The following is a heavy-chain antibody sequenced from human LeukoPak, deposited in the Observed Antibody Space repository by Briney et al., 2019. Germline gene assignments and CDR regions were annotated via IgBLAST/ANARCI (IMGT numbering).Heavy chain of an antibody. CDR2: IYDGGNT. D-gene: IGHD6-19*01. Sequence: GGSLRLSCAASGFTVSSYMSWVRQAPGKGLEWVSVIYDGGNTNYADSVKGRFTISRDTSENTLSLQMNSLRAEDTGVYYCVGATRWLAYDYWGQGTLVTVSS. CDR3: VGATRWLAYDY. V-gene: IGHV3-53*01. CDR1: GFTVSSY. J-gene: IGHJ4*02.